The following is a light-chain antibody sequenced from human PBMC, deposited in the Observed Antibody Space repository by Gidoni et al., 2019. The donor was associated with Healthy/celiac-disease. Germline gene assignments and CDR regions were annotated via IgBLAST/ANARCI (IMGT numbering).Light chain of an antibody. CDR1: QDISNY. CDR2: DAS. Sequence: DIQMTQSPSSLSASVGDRVTITCQASQDISNYLNWYQQKPGKAPKLLIYDASNLETGVPSRFSGSGSGTYFTFTISSLQPEDIATYYCQHYDNLPFTFXPXTKVDIK. V-gene: IGKV1-33*01. CDR3: QHYDNLPFT. J-gene: IGKJ3*01.